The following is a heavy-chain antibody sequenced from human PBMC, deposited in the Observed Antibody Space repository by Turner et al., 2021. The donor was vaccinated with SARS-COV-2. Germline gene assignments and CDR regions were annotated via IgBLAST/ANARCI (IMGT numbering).Heavy chain of an antibody. V-gene: IGHV3-7*01. CDR2: IKQDGSEK. Sequence: EVQLVESGGGLVQPGGSLRLSCAASGFTFSRYWMSWVRQAPGKGLDWVANIKQDGSEKHFVDSVKGRFTSSRDNAKNSLSLQMNSLRAEDTAVYYCARSPGYYFDYWGQGTLVTVSS. J-gene: IGHJ4*02. D-gene: IGHD2-2*01. CDR1: GFTFSRYW. CDR3: ARSPGYYFDY.